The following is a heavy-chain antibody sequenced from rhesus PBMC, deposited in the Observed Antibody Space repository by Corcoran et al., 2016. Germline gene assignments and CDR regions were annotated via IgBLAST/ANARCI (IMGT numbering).Heavy chain of an antibody. CDR1: GFTFSSYG. D-gene: IGHD5-24*01. Sequence: EVQLVETGGGLVQPGGSLKLSCAASGFTFSSYGMSLVRQAPGKGLGWVSAINSGGCRTNCADSVKGRFTISRENSKNTLSLQMNSLRAEDTSVYYCAKSGYSYLGFDYWCQGVLVTVSS. CDR2: INSGGCRT. V-gene: IGHV3S5*01. J-gene: IGHJ4*01. CDR3: AKSGYSYLGFDY.